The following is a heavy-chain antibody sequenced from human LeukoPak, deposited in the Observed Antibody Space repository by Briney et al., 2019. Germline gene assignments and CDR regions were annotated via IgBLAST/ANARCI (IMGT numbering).Heavy chain of an antibody. Sequence: EGSLRLSCAASGFTFSSYSMNWVRQAPGKGLEWVSSISSSSSYIYYADSVKGRFTISRDNAKNSLYLQMNSLRAEDTAVYYCAREAGPSGAFDIWGQGTMVTVSS. J-gene: IGHJ3*02. V-gene: IGHV3-21*01. D-gene: IGHD6-19*01. CDR3: AREAGPSGAFDI. CDR2: ISSSSSYI. CDR1: GFTFSSYS.